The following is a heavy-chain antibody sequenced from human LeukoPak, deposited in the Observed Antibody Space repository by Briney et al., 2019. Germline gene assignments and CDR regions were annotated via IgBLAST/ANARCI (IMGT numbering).Heavy chain of an antibody. V-gene: IGHV3-7*03. Sequence: PGGSLRLSCAASGFTFTAYAMSWFRQTPEKGLEWVANIHDDGIVTHYVDSVKGRFTISRDNARNSVNLQLNSLKTEDTAVYYCTTEYYNYGYNNWGQGTLVTVSS. CDR3: TTEYYNYGYNN. CDR1: GFTFTAYA. D-gene: IGHD3-10*01. J-gene: IGHJ4*02. CDR2: IHDDGIVT.